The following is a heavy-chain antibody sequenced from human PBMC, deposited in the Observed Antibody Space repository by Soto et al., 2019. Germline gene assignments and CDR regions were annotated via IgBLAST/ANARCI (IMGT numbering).Heavy chain of an antibody. J-gene: IGHJ4*02. CDR3: ARLEPYSSGYQFDY. CDR1: GGSISSYY. Sequence: DTLSLTCTVSGGSISSYYWSWIRQPPGRGLEWIGYIYYSGSTNYNPSLKSRVTISADTSKNQFSLKLSSVTAADTAVYYCARLEPYSSGYQFDYWGQGTLVTVSS. CDR2: IYYSGST. D-gene: IGHD3-22*01. V-gene: IGHV4-59*01.